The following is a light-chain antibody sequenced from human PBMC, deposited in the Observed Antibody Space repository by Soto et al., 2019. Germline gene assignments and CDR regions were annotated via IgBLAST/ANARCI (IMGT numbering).Light chain of an antibody. CDR2: DVS. CDR1: SSDVGGYNY. CDR3: ISYTSSSTLL. Sequence: QSALTQPASVSGSPGQSITISCTGTSSDVGGYNYVSWYQQHPGKAPKLMIYDVSNRPSGVSNRFSGSKSGNTASLTISGIQAEDEADYYCISYTSSSTLLFGGGTKLTVL. J-gene: IGLJ3*02. V-gene: IGLV2-14*01.